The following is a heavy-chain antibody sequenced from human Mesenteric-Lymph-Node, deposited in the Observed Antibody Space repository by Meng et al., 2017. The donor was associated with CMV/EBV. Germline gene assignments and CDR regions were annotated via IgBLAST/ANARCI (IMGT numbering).Heavy chain of an antibody. CDR2: IYYSGST. Sequence: WVRQAPGKGLEWIGSIYYSGSTYYNPSLKSRVTISVDTSKNQFSLKLSSVTAADTAVYYCARLANLWFGESPTDYWGQGTLVTVSS. D-gene: IGHD3-10*01. V-gene: IGHV4-39*01. J-gene: IGHJ4*02. CDR3: ARLANLWFGESPTDY.